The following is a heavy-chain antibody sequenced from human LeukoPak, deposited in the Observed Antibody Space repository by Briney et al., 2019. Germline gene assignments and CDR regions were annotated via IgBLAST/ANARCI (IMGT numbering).Heavy chain of an antibody. CDR3: ARQSKSTVTTDY. CDR2: IYYSGST. J-gene: IGHJ4*02. D-gene: IGHD4-17*01. Sequence: SQTLSLTCTVSGGSISSGRYYWTWIRQHPGKGLEWIGYIYYSGSTFYNPSLKSRVTISVDTSKNQFSLKLSSVTAADTAVYYCARQSKSTVTTDYWGQGTLVTVSS. V-gene: IGHV4-31*03. CDR1: GGSISSGRYY.